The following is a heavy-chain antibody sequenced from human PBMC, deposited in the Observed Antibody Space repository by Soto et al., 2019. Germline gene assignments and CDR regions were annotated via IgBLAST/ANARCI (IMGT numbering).Heavy chain of an antibody. CDR1: GFTFSAHA. Sequence: EVQLLESGGGLVQPGGSLRLSCVGSGFTFSAHAITWVRQAPGKGLEWVSTLGTIGAFYADSVKGRFTISRDNSKNTVNLQMNSRRVEDTALYSCARDLTTNDYWGQGTVVTVSS. CDR3: ARDLTTNDY. CDR2: LGTIGA. J-gene: IGHJ4*02. V-gene: IGHV3-23*01.